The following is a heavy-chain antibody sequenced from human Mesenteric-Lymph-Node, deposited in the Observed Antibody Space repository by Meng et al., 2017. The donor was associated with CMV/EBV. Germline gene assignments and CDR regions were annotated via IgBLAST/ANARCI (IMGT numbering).Heavy chain of an antibody. CDR1: GFTFTAFT. CDR3: AKDYYDSGGYYDF. J-gene: IGHJ4*02. Sequence: GGSLRLSCAASGFTFTAFTMTWVRQAPGKGLEWVSVITDTGRKTYYADSVKGRFTISRDNSKNTLFLQMNSLRAEDTAVYYCAKDYYDSGGYYDFWGQGTLVTVSS. V-gene: IGHV3-23*01. D-gene: IGHD3-22*01. CDR2: ITDTGRKT.